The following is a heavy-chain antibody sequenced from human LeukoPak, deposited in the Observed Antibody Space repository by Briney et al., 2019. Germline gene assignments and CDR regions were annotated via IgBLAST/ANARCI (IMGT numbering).Heavy chain of an antibody. J-gene: IGHJ3*02. CDR3: ARGAGTRSGTFDI. CDR1: GDSISSGSFY. V-gene: IGHV4-61*02. CDR2: IHTSGST. D-gene: IGHD1/OR15-1a*01. Sequence: SETLSLTCTVSGDSISSGSFYWSWTRQPAGKGLEWIGRIHTSGSTSYSPSLKSRVTMSIDTSKNQFSLKLNSVTATDTAVYYCARGAGTRSGTFDIWGRGTMVTVSS.